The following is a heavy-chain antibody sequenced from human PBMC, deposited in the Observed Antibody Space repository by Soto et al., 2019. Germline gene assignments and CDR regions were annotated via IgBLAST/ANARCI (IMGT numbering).Heavy chain of an antibody. CDR2: ISSSSSYI. CDR1: GFTFSTYW. CDR3: ARPRSYSSGWSDYYGMDV. D-gene: IGHD6-19*01. Sequence: PGGSLRLSCAASGFTFSTYWMHWIRQAPGKGLEWVSSISSSSSYIYYADSVKGRFTISRDNAKNSLYLQMNSLRAEDTAVYYCARPRSYSSGWSDYYGMDVWGQGTTVTVSS. J-gene: IGHJ6*02. V-gene: IGHV3-21*01.